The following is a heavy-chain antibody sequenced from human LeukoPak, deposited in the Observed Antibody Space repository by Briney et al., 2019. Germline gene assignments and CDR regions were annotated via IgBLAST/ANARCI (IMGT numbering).Heavy chain of an antibody. Sequence: SVKVSCKASGGTFSSYAISWVRQAPGQGLEWMGGIIPIFGTANYAQKFQGRVTITTDESTSTAYMELSSLRSEDMAVYYCARGQQLAPLGYYYMDVWGKGTTVTVSS. CDR2: IIPIFGTA. CDR3: ARGQQLAPLGYYYMDV. J-gene: IGHJ6*03. CDR1: GGTFSSYA. D-gene: IGHD6-13*01. V-gene: IGHV1-69*05.